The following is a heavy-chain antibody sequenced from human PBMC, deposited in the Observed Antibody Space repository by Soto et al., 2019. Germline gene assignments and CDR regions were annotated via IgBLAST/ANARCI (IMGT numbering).Heavy chain of an antibody. V-gene: IGHV3-48*04. CDR1: GFTFSSYS. D-gene: IGHD3-10*01. CDR3: ARDSGFGAFDI. Sequence: GGSLRLSCAASGFTFSSYSMNWVRQAPGKGLEWVSYISSSSSTIYYADSVKGRFTISRDNAKNSLYLQMNSLRAEDTAVYYCARDSGFGAFDIWGQGTMVTVSS. J-gene: IGHJ3*02. CDR2: ISSSSSTI.